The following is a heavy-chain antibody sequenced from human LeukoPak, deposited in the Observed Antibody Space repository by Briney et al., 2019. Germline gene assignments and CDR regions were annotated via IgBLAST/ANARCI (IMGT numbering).Heavy chain of an antibody. CDR3: ARFFRDGDCSGGSCYSHYYYYGMDV. V-gene: IGHV3-74*01. CDR1: GFTFSSYA. J-gene: IGHJ6*02. Sequence: PGGSLRLSCAASGFTFSSYAMSWVRQAPGKGLEWVSRINSDGSSTNYADSVKGRFTISRDNAKNTLYLQMNSLRAEDTAVYYCARFFRDGDCSGGSCYSHYYYYGMDVWGQGTTVTVSS. D-gene: IGHD2-15*01. CDR2: INSDGSST.